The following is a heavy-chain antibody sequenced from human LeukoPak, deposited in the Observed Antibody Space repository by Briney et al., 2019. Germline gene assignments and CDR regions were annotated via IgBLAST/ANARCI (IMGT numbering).Heavy chain of an antibody. D-gene: IGHD4-17*01. CDR1: GFTVSSNY. Sequence: PGGSLRLSCAASGFTVSSNYMSWVRQAPGKGLEWVSVICSGGSTYYADSVKGRFTISRDNSKNTLYLQMNSLRAEDTAVYYCARCVPYGDYAFDYWGQGTLVTVSS. CDR3: ARCVPYGDYAFDY. J-gene: IGHJ4*02. V-gene: IGHV3-53*01. CDR2: ICSGGST.